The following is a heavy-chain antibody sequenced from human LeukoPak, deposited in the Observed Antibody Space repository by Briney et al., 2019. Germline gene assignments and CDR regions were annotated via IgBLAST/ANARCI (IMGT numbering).Heavy chain of an antibody. Sequence: ASVKVSCKASGYTFTGYYMHWVRQAPGQGLGWMGWINPNSGGTNYAQKFQGRVTMTSDTSISTAYMELSRLRSDDTAVYYCARDYSRGTAVSGPIYFDYWGQGTLVTVSS. CDR2: INPNSGGT. CDR1: GYTFTGYY. V-gene: IGHV1-2*02. J-gene: IGHJ4*02. D-gene: IGHD1-14*01. CDR3: ARDYSRGTAVSGPIYFDY.